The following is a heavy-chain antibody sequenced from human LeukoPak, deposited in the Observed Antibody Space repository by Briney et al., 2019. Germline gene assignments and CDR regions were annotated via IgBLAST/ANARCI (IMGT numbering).Heavy chain of an antibody. CDR1: RYTFTSYG. V-gene: IGHV1-18*01. CDR3: ARGGGAAADYSYYYMEV. D-gene: IGHD6-13*01. CDR2: ISAYNGNT. J-gene: IGHJ6*03. Sequence: SVKVSCKASRYTFTSYGITWVRQAPGQGLEWVGWISAYNGNTNYAQKLQGRVTMTTDTSTITAYMELRSLRSDDTAVYYCARGGGAAADYSYYYMEVWGKGTTVTVSS.